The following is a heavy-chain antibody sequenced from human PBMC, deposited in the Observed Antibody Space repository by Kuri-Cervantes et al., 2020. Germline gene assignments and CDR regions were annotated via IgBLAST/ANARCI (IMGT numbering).Heavy chain of an antibody. CDR2: INAGNGNT. CDR1: GGTFSSYA. CDR3: ARVPWTAVAD. J-gene: IGHJ4*02. V-gene: IGHV1-3*01. Sequence: ASVKVSCKASGGTFSSYAISWVRQAPGQGLEWMGWINAGNGNTKYSQKFQGRVTITRDTSASTAYMELSSLRSEDTAVYYCARVPWTAVADWGQGTLVTLSS. D-gene: IGHD6-19*01.